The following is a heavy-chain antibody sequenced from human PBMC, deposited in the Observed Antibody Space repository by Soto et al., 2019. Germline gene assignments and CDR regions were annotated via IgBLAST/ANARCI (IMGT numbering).Heavy chain of an antibody. CDR1: GGSISSSSYY. Sequence: SETLSLTCTVSGGSISSSSYYWGWIRQPPGKGLEWIGSIYYSGSTYYNPSLKSRIAISVDTSKNQFSLKLSSVTAADTAVYYCARLHWGGSAHIWQDYFDYWGQGTQVTVSS. D-gene: IGHD3-3*02. V-gene: IGHV4-39*01. CDR3: ARLHWGGSAHIWQDYFDY. CDR2: IYYSGST. J-gene: IGHJ4*02.